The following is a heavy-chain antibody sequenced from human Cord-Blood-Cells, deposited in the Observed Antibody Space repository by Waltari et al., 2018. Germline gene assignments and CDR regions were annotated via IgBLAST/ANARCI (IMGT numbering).Heavy chain of an antibody. V-gene: IGHV1-2*04. CDR2: INPNSGGT. J-gene: IGHJ6*02. Sequence: QVQLVQSGAEVKKPGASVKVSCKASGYTFTGYSMHWVRQAPGQGLEWMGWINPNSGGTNYAQKFQGWVTMTRDTSISTAYMELSRLRSDDTAVYYCARDFHCSSTSCYYGMDVWGQGTTVTVSS. CDR1: GYTFTGYS. D-gene: IGHD2-2*01. CDR3: ARDFHCSSTSCYYGMDV.